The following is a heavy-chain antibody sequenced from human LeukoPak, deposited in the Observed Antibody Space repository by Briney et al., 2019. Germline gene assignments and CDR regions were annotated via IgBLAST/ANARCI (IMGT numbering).Heavy chain of an antibody. J-gene: IGHJ4*02. CDR2: ISGSGGST. CDR1: GFTFSSYA. D-gene: IGHD5-18*01. Sequence: PGGSLRLSCAASGFTFSSYAMSWVRQAPGKGLEWVSAISGSGGSTYYADSVKGRFTISRDNSKNTLYLQMNSLRAEDTAVYYCAEGGDSYGPFYYFDYWGQGTLVTVSS. V-gene: IGHV3-23*01. CDR3: AEGGDSYGPFYYFDY.